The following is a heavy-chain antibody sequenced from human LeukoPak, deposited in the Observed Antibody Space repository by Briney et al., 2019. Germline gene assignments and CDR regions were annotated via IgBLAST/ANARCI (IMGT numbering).Heavy chain of an antibody. CDR2: ISYDGSNK. CDR3: AKSIAVAGDY. CDR1: GFTFSSYG. Sequence: QTGGSLRLSCAASGFTFSSYGMHWVRQAPGKGLEWVAVISYDGSNKYYADSVKGRFTISRDNSKNTLYLQMNSLRAEDTAVYYCAKSIAVAGDYWGQGTLVTVSS. V-gene: IGHV3-30*18. D-gene: IGHD6-19*01. J-gene: IGHJ4*02.